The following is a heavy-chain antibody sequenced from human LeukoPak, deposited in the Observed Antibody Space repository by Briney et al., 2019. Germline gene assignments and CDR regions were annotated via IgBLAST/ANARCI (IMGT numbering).Heavy chain of an antibody. CDR3: GKAQRYCSSTSCLDLDY. D-gene: IGHD2-2*01. J-gene: IGHJ4*02. CDR2: ISYDRSNK. V-gene: IGHV3-30*18. CDR1: GFTFSSYG. Sequence: GGSLRLSCAASGFTFSSYGMHWVRQAPGKGLEWVAVISYDRSNKYYADSVKGRFTISRDNSNNTLYLQMNSLRAEDTAVYYCGKAQRYCSSTSCLDLDYWGQGTLVTVSS.